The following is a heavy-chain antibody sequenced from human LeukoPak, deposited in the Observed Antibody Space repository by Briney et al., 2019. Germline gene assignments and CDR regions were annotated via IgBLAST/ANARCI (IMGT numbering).Heavy chain of an antibody. D-gene: IGHD6-13*01. CDR1: GFTFSSYG. V-gene: IGHV3-30*02. CDR2: IRYDGSNK. J-gene: IGHJ5*02. Sequence: GGSLRLSCAASGFTFSSYGMHWVRQAPGKGLEWVAFIRYDGSNKYYADSVKGRFTISRDNSKNTLYLQMNSLRAEDTAVYYCAKDKYSSSWRWFDPWGQGTLVTVSS. CDR3: AKDKYSSSWRWFDP.